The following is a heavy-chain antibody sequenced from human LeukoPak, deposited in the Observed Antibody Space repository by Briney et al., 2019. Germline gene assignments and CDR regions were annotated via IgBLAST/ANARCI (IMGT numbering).Heavy chain of an antibody. D-gene: IGHD3-16*01. CDR3: AREGLEDSPETYYMDV. J-gene: IGHJ6*03. Sequence: GASVKVSCKASGYTFTSYDINWVRQATGQGLEWMGWMNPNSGNTGYAQKFQGRVTMTRNTSISTAYMELSSLRSEDAAVYYCAREGLEDSPETYYMDVWGKGTTVTVSS. V-gene: IGHV1-8*01. CDR1: GYTFTSYD. CDR2: MNPNSGNT.